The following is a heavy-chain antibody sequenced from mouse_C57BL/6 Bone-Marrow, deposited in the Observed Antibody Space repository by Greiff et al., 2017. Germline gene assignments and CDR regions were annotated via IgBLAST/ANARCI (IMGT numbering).Heavy chain of an antibody. CDR2: FYPGSGSI. Sequence: VQLQQSGAELVKPGASVKLSCNASGYTFTEYTIHWVKQRSGQGLEWIGWFYPGSGSIKYNEKFKDKATLTADKSSSTVYMELSRWTSEDSAVYFWARHEGALYYGSPFAYWGQGTLVTVSA. D-gene: IGHD1-1*01. J-gene: IGHJ3*01. CDR3: ARHEGALYYGSPFAY. CDR1: GYTFTEYT. V-gene: IGHV1-62-2*01.